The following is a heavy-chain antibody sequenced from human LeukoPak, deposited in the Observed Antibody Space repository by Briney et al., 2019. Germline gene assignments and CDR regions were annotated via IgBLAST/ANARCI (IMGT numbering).Heavy chain of an antibody. J-gene: IGHJ4*02. CDR1: GYTFTSYD. V-gene: IGHV1-8*01. D-gene: IGHD4-17*01. CDR2: MNPNSGNT. CDR3: ARVARVTTGPHPFDY. Sequence: ASVKVSCKASGYTFTSYDINWVRQATGQGLEWMGWMNPNSGNTGYAQKFQGRVTMTRNTSISTAYMELRSLRSDDTAVYYCARVARVTTGPHPFDYWGQGTLVTVSS.